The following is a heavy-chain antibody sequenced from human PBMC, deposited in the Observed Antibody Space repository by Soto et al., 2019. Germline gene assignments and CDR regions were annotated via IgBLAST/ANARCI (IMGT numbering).Heavy chain of an antibody. D-gene: IGHD2-15*01. J-gene: IGHJ5*02. CDR3: ARAIVVVVAATMNNWFDP. V-gene: IGHV3-33*01. CDR2: IWYDGSNK. Sequence: PGGSLRLSCAASGFTFSSYGMHWVRQAPGKGLEWVAVIWYDGSNKYYADSVKGRFTISRGSSKNTLYLQMNSLRAEDTAVYYCARAIVVVVAATMNNWFDPWGQGTLVTVSS. CDR1: GFTFSSYG.